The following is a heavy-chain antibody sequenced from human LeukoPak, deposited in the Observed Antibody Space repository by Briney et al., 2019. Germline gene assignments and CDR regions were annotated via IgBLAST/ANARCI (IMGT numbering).Heavy chain of an antibody. Sequence: GGSLRLSCAAFGFTFSSHAMSWVRQAPGKGLEWVSSLSGSGGSTYHADSVKGRFSISRDNSKNTLYLQLNSLRAEDTAVYYCAKGGSTSRVTTSRVVFGYYYYMDVWGKGTPVTVSS. CDR1: GFTFSSHA. CDR2: LSGSGGST. J-gene: IGHJ6*03. CDR3: AKGGSTSRVTTSRVVFGYYYYMDV. D-gene: IGHD4-17*01. V-gene: IGHV3-23*01.